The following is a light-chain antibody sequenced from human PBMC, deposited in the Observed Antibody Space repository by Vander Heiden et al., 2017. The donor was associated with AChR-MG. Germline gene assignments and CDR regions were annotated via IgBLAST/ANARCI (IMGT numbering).Light chain of an antibody. CDR2: TTF. V-gene: IGKV1-39*01. CDR3: QQSYRTPS. Sequence: DIQMTQSPSSLSASVGGRVTITCRASQSISNYLNWYQQQPGKAPKLLIYTTFSLQSGVPSRFSGSGSGTDFTLTISNLQPEDVATYFCQQSYRTPSFGQGTTLEIK. J-gene: IGKJ2*01. CDR1: QSISNY.